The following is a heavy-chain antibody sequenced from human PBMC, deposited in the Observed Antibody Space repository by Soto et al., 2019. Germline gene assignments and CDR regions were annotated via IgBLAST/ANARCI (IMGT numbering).Heavy chain of an antibody. CDR2: ISSSSSYI. J-gene: IGHJ3*02. D-gene: IGHD5-12*01. CDR3: ARDSGYDWDAFDI. CDR1: GFTFSSYS. V-gene: IGHV3-21*01. Sequence: GGSLRLSCAASGFTFSSYSMNWVRQAPGKGLEWVTSISSSSSYIYYADSVKGRFTISRDNAKNSLYLQMNSLRAEDTAVYYCARDSGYDWDAFDIWGQGTMVTVSS.